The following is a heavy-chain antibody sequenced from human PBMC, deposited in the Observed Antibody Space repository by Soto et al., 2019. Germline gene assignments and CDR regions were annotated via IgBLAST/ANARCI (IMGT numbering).Heavy chain of an antibody. CDR1: GFTFDDYA. V-gene: IGHV3-9*01. Sequence: GGSLRLSCAASGFTFDDYAMHWVRQAPGKGLEWVSGISWNSGSIGYADSVKGRFTISRDNAKNSLYLQMNSLRAEDTALYYCAKTESRDCSSTSCYFQHWGQGTLVTVSS. CDR2: ISWNSGSI. J-gene: IGHJ1*01. D-gene: IGHD2-2*01. CDR3: AKTESRDCSSTSCYFQH.